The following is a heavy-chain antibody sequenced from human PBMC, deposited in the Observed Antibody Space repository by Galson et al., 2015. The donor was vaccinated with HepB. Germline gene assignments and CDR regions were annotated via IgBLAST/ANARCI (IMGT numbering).Heavy chain of an antibody. CDR3: ARIDTAMVSGIYYYGMDV. J-gene: IGHJ6*02. Sequence: SVKVSCKASGYTFTSYAMHWVRQAPGQRLEWMGWINAGNGNTKYSQKFQGRVTITRDTSASTAYMELSSLRSEDTAVYYCARIDTAMVSGIYYYGMDVWGQGTTVTVSS. V-gene: IGHV1-3*01. D-gene: IGHD5-18*01. CDR2: INAGNGNT. CDR1: GYTFTSYA.